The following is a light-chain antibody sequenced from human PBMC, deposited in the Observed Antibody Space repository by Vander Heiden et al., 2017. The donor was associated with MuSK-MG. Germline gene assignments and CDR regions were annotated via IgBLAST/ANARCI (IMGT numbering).Light chain of an antibody. CDR1: NLGDKY. J-gene: IGLJ2*01. CDR2: QDS. Sequence: SYELTPPPSVSVSPGQPARIPCCGYNLGDKYAFVYHQKTGQSPVLVIYQDSKRPSGIPERFSGSNSGNTATLTISGTQAMDEADYYCQAWDSSTVVFGGGTKLTVL. CDR3: QAWDSSTVV. V-gene: IGLV3-1*01.